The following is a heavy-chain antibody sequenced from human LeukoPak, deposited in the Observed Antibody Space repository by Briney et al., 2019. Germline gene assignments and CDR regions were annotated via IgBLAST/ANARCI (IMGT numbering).Heavy chain of an antibody. Sequence: GGSLRLSCAASGFTFSSYGMHWVRQAPGKGLEWVAVISYDGSNKYYADSVKGRFTISRDNSKNTLYLQMNSLRAGDTAVYYCAKDPRRWEPDDAFDIWGQGTMVTVSS. V-gene: IGHV3-30*18. J-gene: IGHJ3*02. D-gene: IGHD1-26*01. CDR2: ISYDGSNK. CDR1: GFTFSSYG. CDR3: AKDPRRWEPDDAFDI.